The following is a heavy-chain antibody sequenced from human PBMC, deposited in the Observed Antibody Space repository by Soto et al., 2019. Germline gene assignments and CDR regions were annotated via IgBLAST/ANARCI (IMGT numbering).Heavy chain of an antibody. Sequence: PGGSLRLSCAASGFTFSSYAMSWVRQAPGKGLEWVSAISGSGGSTYYADSVKGRFTISRDNSKNTLYLQMNSLRAEDTAVYYCAKSSERLLWFGELPNVDYWGQGTLVTVSS. D-gene: IGHD3-10*01. CDR1: GFTFSSYA. CDR3: AKSSERLLWFGELPNVDY. V-gene: IGHV3-23*01. CDR2: ISGSGGST. J-gene: IGHJ4*02.